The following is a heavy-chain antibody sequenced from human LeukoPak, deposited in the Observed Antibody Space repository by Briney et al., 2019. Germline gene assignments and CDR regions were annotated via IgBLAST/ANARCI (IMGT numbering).Heavy chain of an antibody. CDR2: ISGSGGGT. J-gene: IGHJ4*02. Sequence: GGSLRLSCAASGFTFSSYAMSWVRQAPGKGLEWVSTISGSGGGTYYADSVKGRFTISRDNSKNTLYLQMNSLRAEDTALYYCAKTTYSSTWSPFDCWGQGTLVTVSS. CDR3: AKTTYSSTWSPFDC. CDR1: GFTFSSYA. D-gene: IGHD6-13*01. V-gene: IGHV3-23*01.